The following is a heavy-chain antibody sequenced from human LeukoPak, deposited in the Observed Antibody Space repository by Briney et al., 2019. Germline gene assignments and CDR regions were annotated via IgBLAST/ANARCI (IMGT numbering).Heavy chain of an antibody. Sequence: SETLSLTCTVSDDSISSGKYFWTWLRQPAGKGLEWTGRIHASGSTHYNPSLRSRVTISIDTSNNQFALKVTSVTAADTAGYYCARGHCGPECPMYNWFDPWGQGTPVTVSS. J-gene: IGHJ5*02. CDR1: DDSISSGKYF. CDR3: ARGHCGPECPMYNWFDP. D-gene: IGHD2-21*01. V-gene: IGHV4-61*02. CDR2: IHASGST.